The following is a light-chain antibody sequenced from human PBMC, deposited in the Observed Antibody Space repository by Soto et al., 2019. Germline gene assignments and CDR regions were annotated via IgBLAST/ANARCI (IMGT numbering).Light chain of an antibody. CDR3: SSYTSSSTRV. J-gene: IGLJ2*01. V-gene: IGLV2-14*01. CDR2: EVS. Sequence: QSALTQPASVSGSPGQSITISCTGTSSDVGGYNYVSWYQQHPGKAPKLMIYEVSKRPSGVSNRFSGSKSGNTASLTISGLQAEDEDDYYCSSYTSSSTRVFGRGTKVTVL. CDR1: SSDVGGYNY.